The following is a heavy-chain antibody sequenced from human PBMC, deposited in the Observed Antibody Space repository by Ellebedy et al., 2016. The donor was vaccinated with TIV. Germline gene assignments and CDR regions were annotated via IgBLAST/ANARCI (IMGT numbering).Heavy chain of an antibody. J-gene: IGHJ4*02. V-gene: IGHV3-48*02. D-gene: IGHD4-17*01. CDR3: ARLGAATVTTSWSDY. CDR2: ISSSSSTI. CDR1: GFTFSSYS. Sequence: GGSLRLXXAASGFTFSSYSMNWVRQAPGRGLEWVSYISSSSSTISYADSVKGRFTISRENAKNSLYLQMNSLRDEDTAVYYCARLGAATVTTSWSDYWGQGTLVTVSS.